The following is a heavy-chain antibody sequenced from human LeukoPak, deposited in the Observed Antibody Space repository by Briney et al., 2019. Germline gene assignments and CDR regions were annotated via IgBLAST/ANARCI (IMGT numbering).Heavy chain of an antibody. Sequence: ASVKLSCKPSGYRFIDHYIHWVRQAPGQGLEWMGWINPDSGVTNYAQKLQGRVTMTTDTSTSTAYMELRSLRSDDTAVYYCARNPPDLYYYDSSGIMYFDYWGQGTLVTVSS. J-gene: IGHJ4*02. CDR3: ARNPPDLYYYDSSGIMYFDY. CDR2: INPDSGVT. V-gene: IGHV1-18*04. D-gene: IGHD3-22*01. CDR1: GYRFIDHY.